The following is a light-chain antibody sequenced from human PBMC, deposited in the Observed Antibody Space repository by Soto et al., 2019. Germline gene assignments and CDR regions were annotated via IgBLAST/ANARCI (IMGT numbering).Light chain of an antibody. Sequence: EIVLTQSPGTLSLSPGERATLSCRASQSVSSSYLAWYQQKPGQAPRLLIYGASSRATGIPDRFSGSGSGTDFTLTISRLEPEDFAAYYCQQYASSSPITFGQGTRLEIK. J-gene: IGKJ5*01. V-gene: IGKV3-20*01. CDR1: QSVSSSY. CDR2: GAS. CDR3: QQYASSSPIT.